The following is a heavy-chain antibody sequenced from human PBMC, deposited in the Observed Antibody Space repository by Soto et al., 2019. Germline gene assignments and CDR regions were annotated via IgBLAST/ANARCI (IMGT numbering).Heavy chain of an antibody. CDR3: ARDSGTATEYYGMDV. CDR2: IYYSGSN. D-gene: IGHD5-18*01. CDR1: GGSISSYY. Sequence: QVQLQESGPGLVKPSETLSLTCTVSGGSISSYYWSWIRQPPGKGLEWIGYIYYSGSNNYNPSLKSRVTISVDTSKNQFSLKLSSVTAADTAVYYCARDSGTATEYYGMDVWGQGTTVTVSS. J-gene: IGHJ6*02. V-gene: IGHV4-59*01.